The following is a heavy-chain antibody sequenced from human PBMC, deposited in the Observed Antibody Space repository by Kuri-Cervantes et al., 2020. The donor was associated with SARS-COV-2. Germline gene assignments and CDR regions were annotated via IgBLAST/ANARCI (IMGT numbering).Heavy chain of an antibody. V-gene: IGHV4-34*01. Sequence: GSLRLSCGAKGASFSDDYWTWIRQPPMKGLEWIGEINHTGSATYNPSLKSRVTISVDTSKNLFSLKLTSVTAADTAVYFCARGVVTIYGFLVLLPAPGWLDPWGQGTLVTVSS. CDR3: ARGVVTIYGFLVLLPAPGWLDP. J-gene: IGHJ5*02. CDR1: GASFSDDY. CDR2: INHTGSA. D-gene: IGHD3-3*01.